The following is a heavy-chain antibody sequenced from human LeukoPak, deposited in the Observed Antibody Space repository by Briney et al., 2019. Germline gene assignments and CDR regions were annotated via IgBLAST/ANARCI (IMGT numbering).Heavy chain of an antibody. J-gene: IGHJ4*02. Sequence: GGSLRLSCAASGFTFSNYAMSWVRQAPGKGLEWVSAISGSGGSTHYADSVKGRFTISRDNSKNTLYLQMNSLRAEDTAVYFCAKGSSGWYSRNLESYFDYWGQGTLVTVSS. D-gene: IGHD6-19*01. CDR2: ISGSGGST. CDR3: AKGSSGWYSRNLESYFDY. CDR1: GFTFSNYA. V-gene: IGHV3-23*01.